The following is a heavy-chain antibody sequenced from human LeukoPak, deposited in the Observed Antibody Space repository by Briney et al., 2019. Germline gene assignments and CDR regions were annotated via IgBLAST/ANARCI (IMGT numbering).Heavy chain of an antibody. J-gene: IGHJ4*02. V-gene: IGHV1-46*01. CDR2: INPSGGST. CDR3: AKWGGDYRGD. D-gene: IGHD4-17*01. CDR1: GYTFTKYF. Sequence: ASVKVSCKTSGYTFTKYFIYWVRQAPGQGLEWMGIINPSGGSTIYAQKFQGRVTMTRDTSTSTVYLELSSLRSDDTAVYYCAKWGGDYRGDWGQGTQVTVSS.